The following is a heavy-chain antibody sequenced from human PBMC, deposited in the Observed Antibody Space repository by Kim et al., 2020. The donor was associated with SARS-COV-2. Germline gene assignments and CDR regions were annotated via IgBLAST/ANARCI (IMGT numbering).Heavy chain of an antibody. CDR3: KGADNIGACGIEV. V-gene: IGHV3-33*01. D-gene: IGHD1-1*01. CDR2: IWDDGSNK. CDR1: GFTFSTYG. J-gene: IGHJ1*01. Sequence: GGSLRLSCAASGFTFSTYGMHWVRQAPGKGLEWVAVIWDDGSNKYDADSEKGRFTISRNSYKTTLYQIVNSRAAEKTTFYYSKGADNIGACGIEVRGHGT.